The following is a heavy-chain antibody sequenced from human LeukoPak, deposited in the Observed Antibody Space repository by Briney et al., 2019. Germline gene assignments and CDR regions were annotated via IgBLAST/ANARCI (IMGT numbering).Heavy chain of an antibody. CDR2: ISSSSSYI. CDR3: ARDHRHYCSGGSCYSGGFDP. V-gene: IGHV3-21*01. J-gene: IGHJ5*02. CDR1: GFTFSSYS. Sequence: GGSLRLSCAASGFTFSSYSMNWVRQAPVKGLEWVSSISSSSSYIYYADSVKGRFTISRDNAKNSLYLQMNSLRAEDTAVYYGARDHRHYCSGGSCYSGGFDPWGQGTLVTVSS. D-gene: IGHD2-15*01.